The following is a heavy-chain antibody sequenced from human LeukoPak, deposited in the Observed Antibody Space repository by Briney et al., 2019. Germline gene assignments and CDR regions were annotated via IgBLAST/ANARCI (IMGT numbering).Heavy chain of an antibody. CDR2: IIKDGSDK. V-gene: IGHV3-7*01. D-gene: IGHD3-16*01. J-gene: IGHJ4*02. Sequence: GASLQISCDGSGFPFSDYWMGGARQAPGKGLDWVANIIKDGSDKYYVDSVKGRFSISRDNAKNSVYLQMSGLRVEDTALYYCTRGLWPADYWGQGSLVSVSS. CDR1: GFPFSDYW. CDR3: TRGLWPADY.